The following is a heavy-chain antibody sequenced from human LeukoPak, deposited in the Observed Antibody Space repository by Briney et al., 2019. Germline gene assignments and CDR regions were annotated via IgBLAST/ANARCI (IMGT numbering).Heavy chain of an antibody. CDR2: IRYDGSNK. V-gene: IGHV3-30*02. Sequence: TGGSLRLSCAASGFTFSSYGMHWVRQAPGKGLEWVAFIRYDGSNKYYADSVKGRFTISRDNSKNTLYLQMNSLRAEDTAVYYCAKDLAREGSPLDYWGQGTLVTVSS. CDR3: AKDLAREGSPLDY. D-gene: IGHD3-10*01. CDR1: GFTFSSYG. J-gene: IGHJ4*02.